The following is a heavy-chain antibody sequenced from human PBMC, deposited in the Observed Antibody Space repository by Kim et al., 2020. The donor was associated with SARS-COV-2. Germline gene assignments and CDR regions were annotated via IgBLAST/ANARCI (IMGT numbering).Heavy chain of an antibody. CDR1: AFTVSSNY. Sequence: GGSLRLSCAASAFTVSSNYMGWVRQAPGKGLEWVSVIYDDYTTYYADSVKGRFSISRDTSENRLYLQMNSLRAADTAMYYCATTQKTFIRGVVDYWGQGTLVTVSS. CDR2: IYDDYTT. CDR3: ATTQKTFIRGVVDY. D-gene: IGHD3-10*01. J-gene: IGHJ4*02. V-gene: IGHV3-53*01.